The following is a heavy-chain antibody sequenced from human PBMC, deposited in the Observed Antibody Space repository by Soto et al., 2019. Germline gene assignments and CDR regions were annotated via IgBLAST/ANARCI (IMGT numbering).Heavy chain of an antibody. Sequence: SETLSLTYTVSVGSISSYDWSWIRQPAGTGLEWIGRIYTSGSTNYNPSLKSLVTMSLDTSKNQFSLKLSSVTAADTAMYYCARDVHYDSSGYPGNWCDPWGQGTLVTVSS. CDR2: IYTSGST. D-gene: IGHD3-22*01. CDR3: ARDVHYDSSGYPGNWCDP. J-gene: IGHJ5*02. V-gene: IGHV4-4*07. CDR1: VGSISSYD.